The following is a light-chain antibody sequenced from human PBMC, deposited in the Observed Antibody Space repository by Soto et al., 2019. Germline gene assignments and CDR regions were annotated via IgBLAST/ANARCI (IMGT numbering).Light chain of an antibody. CDR1: QSVSSSY. CDR3: QQYHSWPPT. V-gene: IGKV3-15*01. Sequence: EIVLTQSPGTLSLSPGERATLSCRASQSVSSSYLAWYQQKPGQAPRLLIYGASTRATVIPAGFSGSGSGTEFTLTISSLQSEDFAVYYCQQYHSWPPTFGQGTKVDIK. CDR2: GAS. J-gene: IGKJ1*01.